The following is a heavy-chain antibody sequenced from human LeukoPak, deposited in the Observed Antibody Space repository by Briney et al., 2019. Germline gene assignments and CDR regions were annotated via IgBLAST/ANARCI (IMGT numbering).Heavy chain of an antibody. J-gene: IGHJ2*01. Sequence: SETLSLTCTVSGGSISSYYWSWIRQPPGKGLEWIGYIYYSGSTNYNPSLKSRVTISVDTSKNQFSLKLSSVTAADTAVYYCAREVKKEGPHVITMGSRQQLADWYFDLWGRGTLVTVSS. V-gene: IGHV4-59*01. CDR1: GGSISSYY. CDR2: IYYSGST. CDR3: AREVKKEGPHVITMGSRQQLADWYFDL. D-gene: IGHD6-13*01.